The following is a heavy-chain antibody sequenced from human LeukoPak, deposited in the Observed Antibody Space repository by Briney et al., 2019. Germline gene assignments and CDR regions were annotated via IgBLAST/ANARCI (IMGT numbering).Heavy chain of an antibody. CDR2: ISNSDSTI. CDR3: ARGYTGSHRGIDY. V-gene: IGHV3-11*01. CDR1: GSTFSDHY. Sequence: GGSLRLSCAASGSTFSDHYMSWIRQAPGKGLEWVAYISNSDSTIDYADSVRGRFIISRDNAKNSLYLQMGSLRGEDTAVYFCARGYTGSHRGIDYWGQGTLVTVSS. D-gene: IGHD1-26*01. J-gene: IGHJ4*02.